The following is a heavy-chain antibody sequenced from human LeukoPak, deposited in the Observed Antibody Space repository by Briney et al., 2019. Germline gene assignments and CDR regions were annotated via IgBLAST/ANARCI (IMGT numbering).Heavy chain of an antibody. CDR3: AKDFLVEVGYSYGYLWGSPTSYFDY. CDR1: GFTFSSYA. V-gene: IGHV3-23*01. CDR2: ISGSGGST. Sequence: PGGSLRLSCAASGFTFSSYAMSWVRQAPGKGLEWVSAISGSGGSTYYADSVKGRFTISRDSSKNTLYLQMNSLRAEDTAVYYCAKDFLVEVGYSYGYLWGSPTSYFDYWGQGTLVTVSS. J-gene: IGHJ4*02. D-gene: IGHD5-18*01.